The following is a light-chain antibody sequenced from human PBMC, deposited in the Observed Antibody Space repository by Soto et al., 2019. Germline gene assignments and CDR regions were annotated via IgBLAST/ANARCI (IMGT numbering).Light chain of an antibody. CDR1: SSDVGGYKY. Sequence: QSALTQPASVSGSPGQSITISCSGTSSDVGGYKYVSWYQHHPGKAPKLIIYEVTHRPSGVSNRFSGSKSGNTASLTLSGLQAEDEADYYCSSYTSGSTLVFGGGTKLTVL. V-gene: IGLV2-14*01. J-gene: IGLJ3*02. CDR3: SSYTSGSTLV. CDR2: EVT.